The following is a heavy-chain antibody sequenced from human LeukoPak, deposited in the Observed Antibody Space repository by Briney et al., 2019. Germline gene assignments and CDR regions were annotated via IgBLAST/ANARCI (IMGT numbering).Heavy chain of an antibody. CDR2: IHDDGSET. Sequence: GMSLTLSCAASGFTFSSYWMNWVRQPPGKGIEWVANIHDDGSETNYIDSVKGRFTISRDNAKNSLHLQMDSLRAEDTAVYYCAGGSGWESDYWGQGTLVTVSS. V-gene: IGHV3-7*03. D-gene: IGHD6-19*01. J-gene: IGHJ4*02. CDR3: AGGSGWESDY. CDR1: GFTFSSYW.